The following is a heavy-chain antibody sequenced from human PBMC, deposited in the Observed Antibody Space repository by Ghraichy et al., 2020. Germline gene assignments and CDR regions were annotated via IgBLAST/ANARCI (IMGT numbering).Heavy chain of an antibody. CDR2: IIPIFGTA. CDR3: ARDRYSSGWYEGPDY. Sequence: SVKVSCKASGGTFSSYAISWVRQAPGQGLEWMGGIIPIFGTANYAQKFQGRVTITADESTSTAYMELSSLRSEDTAVYYCARDRYSSGWYEGPDYWGQGTLVTVSS. CDR1: GGTFSSYA. J-gene: IGHJ4*02. D-gene: IGHD6-19*01. V-gene: IGHV1-69*13.